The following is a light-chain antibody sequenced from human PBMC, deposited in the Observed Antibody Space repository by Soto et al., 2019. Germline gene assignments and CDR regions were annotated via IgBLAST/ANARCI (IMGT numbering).Light chain of an antibody. V-gene: IGKV1-33*01. Sequence: DIQITQSPSSLSASVGDRVTITCQASQDISNYLNWYQQKPGKAPKLLIYDASNLETGVPARFSGSGSGTEFTLTISSLQSEDFAVYYCQQYNNWPLTFGGGTKVDIK. CDR3: QQYNNWPLT. CDR1: QDISNY. CDR2: DAS. J-gene: IGKJ4*01.